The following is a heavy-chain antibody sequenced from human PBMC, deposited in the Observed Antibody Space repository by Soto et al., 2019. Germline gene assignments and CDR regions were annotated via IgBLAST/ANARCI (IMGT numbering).Heavy chain of an antibody. CDR3: ARHPYYGFGSYTCDY. J-gene: IGHJ4*02. CDR1: GFSLTTSGVG. D-gene: IGHD3-10*01. CDR2: IYWDDDK. V-gene: IGHV2-5*02. Sequence: QITLKESGPTLVRPTQTLTLTCTFSGFSLTTSGVGVGWIRQPPGKALEWLAVIYWDDDKRYSSSLKSRLTITKDNSKNQVVLTMPNMDTVDTATYSCARHPYYGFGSYTCDYWGPGTLVTVSS.